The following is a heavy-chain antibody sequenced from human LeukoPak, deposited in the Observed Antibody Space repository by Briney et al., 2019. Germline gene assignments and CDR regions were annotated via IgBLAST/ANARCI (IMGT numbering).Heavy chain of an antibody. CDR2: ISSSSSYI. D-gene: IGHD6-6*01. CDR3: ARGQLPLYYFDY. CDR1: GFTFSSYS. V-gene: IGHV3-21*01. Sequence: PAGSLRLSCAASGFTFSSYSMNWVRQAPGKGLEWVSSISSSSSYIYYADSVKGRFTISRDNAKNSLYLQMNSLRAEDTAVYYCARGQLPLYYFDYWGQGTLVTVSS. J-gene: IGHJ4*02.